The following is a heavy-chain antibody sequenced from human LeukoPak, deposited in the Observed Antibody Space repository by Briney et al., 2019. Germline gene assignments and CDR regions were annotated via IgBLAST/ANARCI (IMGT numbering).Heavy chain of an antibody. V-gene: IGHV4-59*01. D-gene: IGHD5-18*01. J-gene: IGHJ4*02. Sequence: SGTLSLTCTVSGGSISSYYWSWIRQPPGKGLEWIGYIYYSGSTNYSPSLKSRVTISVDTSKNQFSLKLSSVTAADTAVYYCARDRGSSYGYSAPNFDYWGQGTLVTVPS. CDR3: ARDRGSSYGYSAPNFDY. CDR2: IYYSGST. CDR1: GGSISSYY.